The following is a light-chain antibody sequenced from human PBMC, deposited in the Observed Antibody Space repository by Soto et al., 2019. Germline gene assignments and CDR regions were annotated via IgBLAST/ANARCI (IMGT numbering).Light chain of an antibody. Sequence: DIQMTQSPSSLSASVGDRVTITCQASQDITSYLNWYQHKPGKAPKLLIYDASILEAGVPPRFSGSGSGTDFTLTISSLQPEDVATYYCQQSDSTPYTFGQGTKVEI. J-gene: IGKJ2*01. CDR2: DAS. V-gene: IGKV1-33*01. CDR3: QQSDSTPYT. CDR1: QDITSY.